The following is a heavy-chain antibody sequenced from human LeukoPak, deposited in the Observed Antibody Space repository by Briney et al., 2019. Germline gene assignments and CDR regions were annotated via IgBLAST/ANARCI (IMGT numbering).Heavy chain of an antibody. V-gene: IGHV3-23*01. CDR1: GFTFSSYG. D-gene: IGHD4-17*01. J-gene: IGHJ3*02. CDR3: ANSRDYGDVGAFDI. CDR2: ISGSGGST. Sequence: GGSLRLSCAASGFTFSSYGMSWVRQAPGKGLEWVSAISGSGGSTHYADSVKGRFTISRDNSKNTLYLQMNSLRAEDTAVYYCANSRDYGDVGAFDIWGQGTMVTVSS.